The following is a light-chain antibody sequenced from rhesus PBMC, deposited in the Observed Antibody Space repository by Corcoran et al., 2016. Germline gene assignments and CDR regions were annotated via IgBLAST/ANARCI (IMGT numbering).Light chain of an antibody. Sequence: DIQMTQSPSSLSASVGDRVTITCRASQGISNELAWYQQKPGETPKLLNYEASSLQSGIPSRFSGSGSGTDVTLTISSLQPEDFASYYCQHYYSTPFTFGPGTKLDIK. CDR1: QGISNE. J-gene: IGKJ3*01. CDR3: QHYYSTPFT. V-gene: IGKV1-21*01. CDR2: EAS.